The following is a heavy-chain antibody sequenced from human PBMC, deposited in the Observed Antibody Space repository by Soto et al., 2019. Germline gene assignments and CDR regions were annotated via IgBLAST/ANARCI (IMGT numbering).Heavy chain of an antibody. CDR1: GGSISSGGYY. D-gene: IGHD2-15*01. J-gene: IGHJ5*02. Sequence: QVQLQESGPGLVKPSQTLSLTCTVSGGSISSGGYYWSWIRQHPGKGLEWIGYIYYSGSTYYNPYIKSRVTISVDTSKNQFSLKLSSVTAADTAVYYCARVRYCSGGSCYPRFDPWGKGTLVTVSS. V-gene: IGHV4-31*03. CDR2: IYYSGST. CDR3: ARVRYCSGGSCYPRFDP.